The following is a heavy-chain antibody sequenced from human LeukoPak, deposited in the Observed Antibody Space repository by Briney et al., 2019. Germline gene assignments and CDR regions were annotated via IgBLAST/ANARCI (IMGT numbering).Heavy chain of an antibody. Sequence: GGSLRLSCAASGFTFSTYWMSWVRQAPGKGLEWVATIRQDGTQKHYVDSVEGRFTISRDNAQKSLYLQMRSLRAEDTAVYYCARGARGYYDSSGYYFYYWGQGTLVTVSS. J-gene: IGHJ4*02. V-gene: IGHV3-7*01. D-gene: IGHD3-22*01. CDR1: GFTFSTYW. CDR3: ARGARGYYDSSGYYFYY. CDR2: IRQDGTQK.